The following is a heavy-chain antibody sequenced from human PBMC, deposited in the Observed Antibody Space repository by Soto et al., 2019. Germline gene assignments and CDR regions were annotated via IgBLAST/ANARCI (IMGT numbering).Heavy chain of an antibody. V-gene: IGHV3-15*01. CDR3: TTGVRGQWLLPDYGFDP. CDR2: IKSKTDGGTT. Sequence: EVQLVESGGGLVKPGGSLRLSCAASGFTFSNAWMSWVRQAPGKGLEWVGRIKSKTDGGTTDYAAPVKGRFTISRDDSKNTLYLQMNSLKTEDTAVYYCTTGVRGQWLLPDYGFDPWGQGTLVTVSS. CDR1: GFTFSNAW. D-gene: IGHD6-19*01. J-gene: IGHJ5*02.